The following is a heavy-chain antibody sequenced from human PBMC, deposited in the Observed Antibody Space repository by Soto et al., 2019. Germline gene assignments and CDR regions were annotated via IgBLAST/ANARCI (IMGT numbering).Heavy chain of an antibody. D-gene: IGHD6-13*01. J-gene: IGHJ6*02. Sequence: GASVKVSCKASGGTFSSYAISWVRQAPGQGLEWMGGIIPIFGTANYAQKFQGRVTITADESTSTAYMELSSLRSEDTAVYYCARGIAAAGTGRASYYYYYYGMDVWGQGTTVT. CDR2: IIPIFGTA. V-gene: IGHV1-69*13. CDR3: ARGIAAAGTGRASYYYYYYGMDV. CDR1: GGTFSSYA.